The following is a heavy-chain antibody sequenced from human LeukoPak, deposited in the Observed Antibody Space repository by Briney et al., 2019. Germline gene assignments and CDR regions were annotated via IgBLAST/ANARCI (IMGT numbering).Heavy chain of an antibody. CDR2: ISSTSSYI. D-gene: IGHD2-2*01. V-gene: IGHV3-21*01. Sequence: GGSLRLSCAASGFTFSSFSMNWVRQAPGKGLEWVSSISSTSSYIYYADSVKGRFTISRDKDKNSVYLQMTSLRAEDTAVYYCARESGSRSYYYMDVWGKGTTVTVSS. J-gene: IGHJ6*03. CDR1: GFTFSSFS. CDR3: ARESGSRSYYYMDV.